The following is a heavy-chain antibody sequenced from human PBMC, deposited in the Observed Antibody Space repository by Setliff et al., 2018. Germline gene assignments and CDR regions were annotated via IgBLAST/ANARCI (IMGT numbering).Heavy chain of an antibody. J-gene: IGHJ4*02. V-gene: IGHV3-21*01. Sequence: PGGSLRLSCVTSGCTFSRYWMSWVRQAPGKGLEWVSSISSSSSYIYYADSVKGRFTISRDNAKNSLYLQMNSLRAEDTAVYYCARDHNYAYDYWGQGTLVTVSS. D-gene: IGHD1-1*01. CDR3: ARDHNYAYDY. CDR2: ISSSSSYI. CDR1: GCTFSRYW.